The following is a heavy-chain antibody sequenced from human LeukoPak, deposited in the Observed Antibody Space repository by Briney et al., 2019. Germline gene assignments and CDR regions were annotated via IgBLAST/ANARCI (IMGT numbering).Heavy chain of an antibody. D-gene: IGHD1-26*01. CDR3: ASNSGLTYFDY. CDR1: GFIFSSYG. V-gene: IGHV3-33*01. CDR2: TWYDGSNK. J-gene: IGHJ4*02. Sequence: GGSLRLPCAASGFIFSSYGMHWVRQAPGKGLEWVAYTWYDGSNKYYADSVKGRFTISRDNSKNTLYLQMNSLRAEDTAVYYCASNSGLTYFDYWGQGTLVTVSS.